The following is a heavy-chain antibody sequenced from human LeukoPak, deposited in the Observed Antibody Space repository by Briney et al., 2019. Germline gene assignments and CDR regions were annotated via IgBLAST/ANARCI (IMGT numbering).Heavy chain of an antibody. V-gene: IGHV4-34*01. D-gene: IGHD5-18*01. CDR3: ARPRGYSYGQGFDY. CDR2: INHSGST. CDR1: GGSFSGYY. Sequence: SETLSLTCAVYGGSFSGYYWSWIRQPPGKGLEWIGEINHSGSTNYNPSLKSRVTISVDTSKNQFSLKLSSVTAADTAVYYCARPRGYSYGQGFDYWGQGTLVTVSS. J-gene: IGHJ4*02.